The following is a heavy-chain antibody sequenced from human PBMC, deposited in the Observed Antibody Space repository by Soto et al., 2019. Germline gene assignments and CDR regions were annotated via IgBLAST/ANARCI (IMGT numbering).Heavy chain of an antibody. CDR2: IIPIVGIA. CDR3: ANHPMAYITYYDCMYV. J-gene: IGHJ6*02. CDR1: GGTFSSYA. D-gene: IGHD4-4*01. V-gene: IGHV1-69*04. Sequence: QVQLVQSGAEVKKPGSSVKVSCKASGGTFSSYAISWVRQAPGQGLEWMGGIIPIVGIANYAQKFQGRVTSTADYSTSTAYMELSSRRSENTAVYYCANHPMAYITYYDCMYVWGQGTTVTVSS.